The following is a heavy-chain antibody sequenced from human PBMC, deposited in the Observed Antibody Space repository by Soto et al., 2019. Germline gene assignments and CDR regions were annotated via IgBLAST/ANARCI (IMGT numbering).Heavy chain of an antibody. J-gene: IGHJ4*02. CDR3: ARGRPVPY. CDR2: VNQDGGEK. D-gene: IGHD3-10*01. Sequence: EVQLVESGGGLVQPGGSLRLSCAASGFTFSSYWMSWVRQAPGKGLEWVANVNQDGGEKFYVGSVKGRFTISRDNAMNSLYLQMNSLRAEDTAVYYCARGRPVPYGGQGTRVTVSS. V-gene: IGHV3-7*01. CDR1: GFTFSSYW.